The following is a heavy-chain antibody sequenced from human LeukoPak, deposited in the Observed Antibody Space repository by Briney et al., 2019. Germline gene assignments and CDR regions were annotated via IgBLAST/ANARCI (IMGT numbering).Heavy chain of an antibody. CDR1: GYTITGYY. J-gene: IGHJ4*02. CDR3: ARERVVGATRHFDY. V-gene: IGHV1-2*02. D-gene: IGHD1-26*01. Sequence: ASVKVSCKASGYTITGYYMHWVRQAPGQGLEWMGWINPNSGGTNYAQKFQGRVTMTRDTSISTAYMELSRLRSDDTAVYYCARERVVGATRHFDYWGQGTLVTVSS. CDR2: INPNSGGT.